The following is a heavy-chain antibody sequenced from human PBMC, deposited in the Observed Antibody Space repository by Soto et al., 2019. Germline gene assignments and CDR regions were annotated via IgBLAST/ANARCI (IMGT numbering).Heavy chain of an antibody. CDR1: GFTFSYHY. J-gene: IGHJ6*02. D-gene: IGHD3-3*01. Sequence: GGSLRLSCAASGFTFSYHYMDWVRQAPGKGLEWVGRTRNKANSYTTEYAASVKGRFTISRDDSKNSLYLQMNSLKTEDTAVYYCARXRYPITIFGVRDSGMDVWGQGTTVTVSS. CDR3: ARXRYPITIFGVRDSGMDV. V-gene: IGHV3-72*01. CDR2: TRNKANSYTT.